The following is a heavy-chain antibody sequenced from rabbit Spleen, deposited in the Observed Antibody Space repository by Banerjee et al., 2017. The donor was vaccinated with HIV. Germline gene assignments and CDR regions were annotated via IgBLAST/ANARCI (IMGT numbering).Heavy chain of an antibody. CDR3: ARDSGSSFSSYGMDL. J-gene: IGHJ6*01. CDR2: IDTGSSDVT. CDR1: GVAFSGDSFSGDSY. D-gene: IGHD8-1*01. V-gene: IGHV1S40*01. Sequence: QSLEESGGDLVKPGASLTLTCIASGVAFSGDSFSGDSYMCWVRQAPGKGLEWIVCIDTGSSDVTYFASWAKGRFSISKTSSSTVTLQMTSLTAADTAAYFCARDSGSSFSSYGMDLWGPGTLVTVS.